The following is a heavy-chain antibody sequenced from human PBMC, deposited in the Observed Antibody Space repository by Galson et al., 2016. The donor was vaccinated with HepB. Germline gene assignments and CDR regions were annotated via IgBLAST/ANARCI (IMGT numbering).Heavy chain of an antibody. Sequence: SLRLSCAASGFTFSNAWMSWVRQAPGKGLEWVGRIKSKTDGGTTDYAAPVKGRFTISRDDSKNTLYLKMNSLKTEDTAVYYCTTHYDFWSEWYYFDYWGQGTLVTVSS. V-gene: IGHV3-15*01. CDR1: GFTFSNAW. CDR3: TTHYDFWSEWYYFDY. D-gene: IGHD3-3*01. CDR2: IKSKTDGGTT. J-gene: IGHJ4*02.